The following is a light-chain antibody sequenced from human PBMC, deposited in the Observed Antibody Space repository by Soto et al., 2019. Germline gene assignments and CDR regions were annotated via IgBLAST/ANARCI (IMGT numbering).Light chain of an antibody. CDR1: SSSIGAGYD. V-gene: IGLV1-40*01. J-gene: IGLJ1*01. Sequence: QPVLTQPPSVSGAPGQRVTISCTGSSSSIGAGYDVHWYHQLPGAAPKPLVSGNNNRPSGVPDRFSASKSGTSASLAITGLQTEDEAQYYCQSYDSRLTAYVFGTGTKVTVL. CDR2: GNN. CDR3: QSYDSRLTAYV.